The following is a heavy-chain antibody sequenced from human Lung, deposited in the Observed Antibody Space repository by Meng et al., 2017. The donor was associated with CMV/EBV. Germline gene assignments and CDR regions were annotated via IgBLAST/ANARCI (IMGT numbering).Heavy chain of an antibody. Sequence: VLLVGSGGGLVPPGGCYRLSCAASGLICSNYWMHWVRQVAGKGVVGGSTTHTGGSSRRYADSVEGRFTISTDNAKNTLYLQMDSLRVEDTAVYFCVRGVAESLGWEMGFWGQGVLVTVSS. V-gene: IGHV3-74*01. J-gene: IGHJ4*02. CDR1: GLICSNYW. CDR2: THTGGSSR. CDR3: VRGVAESLGWEMGF. D-gene: IGHD5-24*01.